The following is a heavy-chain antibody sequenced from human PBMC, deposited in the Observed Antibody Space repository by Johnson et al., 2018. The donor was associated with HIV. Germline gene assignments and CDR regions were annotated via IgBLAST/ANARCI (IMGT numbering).Heavy chain of an antibody. CDR2: INWKGGSM. Sequence: VQLVESGGVVVQPGGSLRLSCAASGFTFDDYTMHWVRQAPGKGLEWVSLINWKGGSMGYADSVKGRFTISRDNSKNTLFLQMNSLRADDTAVYYCAKSHDRSAYDYDFDLWGQGTMVTVSS. J-gene: IGHJ3*01. V-gene: IGHV3-43*01. CDR3: AKSHDRSAYDYDFDL. CDR1: GFTFDDYT. D-gene: IGHD5-12*01.